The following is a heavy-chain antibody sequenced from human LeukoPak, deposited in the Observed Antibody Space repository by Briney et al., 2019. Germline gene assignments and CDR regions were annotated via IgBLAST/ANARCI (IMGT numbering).Heavy chain of an antibody. J-gene: IGHJ3*02. D-gene: IGHD3-3*01. CDR1: GYTFTSYG. V-gene: IGHV1-69*06. CDR2: IIPIFGTA. CDR3: ASGDFWRGNAFDI. Sequence: GASVKVSCKASGYTFTSYGISWVRQAPGQGLEWMGGIIPIFGTANYAQKFQGRVTITADKSTSTAYMELSSLRSEDTAVYYCASGDFWRGNAFDIWGQGTMVTVSS.